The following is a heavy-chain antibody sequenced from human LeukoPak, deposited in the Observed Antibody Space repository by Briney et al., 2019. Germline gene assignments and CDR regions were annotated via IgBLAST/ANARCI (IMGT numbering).Heavy chain of an antibody. D-gene: IGHD3-22*01. Sequence: PSETLSLTCAVSGGSFSGYYWSWIRQPPGKGLEWIGEINHSGSTNYKSSLKSRVTISVDTSKNQFSLKLSSVTAAHTAVYYCARTVDYYDSSGSRGGLFDYWGQGTLVTVSS. CDR2: INHSGST. J-gene: IGHJ4*02. V-gene: IGHV4-34*01. CDR3: ARTVDYYDSSGSRGGLFDY. CDR1: GGSFSGYY.